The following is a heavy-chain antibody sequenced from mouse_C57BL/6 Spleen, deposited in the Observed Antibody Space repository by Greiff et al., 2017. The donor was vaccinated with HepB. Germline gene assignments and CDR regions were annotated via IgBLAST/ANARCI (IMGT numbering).Heavy chain of an antibody. V-gene: IGHV6-6*01. CDR1: GFTFSDAW. J-gene: IGHJ4*01. CDR2: IRNKANNHAT. Sequence: EVQRVESGGGLVQPGGSMKLSCAASGFTFSDAWMDWVRQSPEKGLEWVAEIRNKANNHATYYAESVKGRFTISRDDSKSSVYLQMNSLRAEDTGIYYCTGTGTGDAMDYWGQGTSVTVSS. D-gene: IGHD4-1*01. CDR3: TGTGTGDAMDY.